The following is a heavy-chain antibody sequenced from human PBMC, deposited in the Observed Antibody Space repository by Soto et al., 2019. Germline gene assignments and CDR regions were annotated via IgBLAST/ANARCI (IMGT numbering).Heavy chain of an antibody. CDR3: ARRHGYNYDY. J-gene: IGHJ4*02. V-gene: IGHV3-33*01. CDR1: GFSFSNYD. Sequence: QVQLVESGGGVVQPGSSLRLSCAASGFSFSNYDMHWVRQAPGKGLEWVALIWYDGSDKNYVDSVKGRFTISRDNSKRTLYLQMNSLRVDDTAVYYCARRHGYNYDYWGQGTLVTVSS. CDR2: IWYDGSDK. D-gene: IGHD5-12*01.